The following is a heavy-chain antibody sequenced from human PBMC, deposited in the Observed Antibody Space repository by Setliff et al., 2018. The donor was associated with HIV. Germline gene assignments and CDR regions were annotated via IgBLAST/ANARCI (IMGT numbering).Heavy chain of an antibody. CDR2: INSDSGDT. D-gene: IGHD3-22*01. CDR3: ARERMPAWFYYDSSASEVFDF. J-gene: IGHJ3*01. V-gene: IGHV1-2*02. CDR1: GYTFNAYF. Sequence: ASVKVSCKASGYTFNAYFMHWVRQAPGQGLEWMGWINSDSGDTKYAQKFQGRVTMTRDTFISTAYMEVSGLRSDDTAVYFCARERMPAWFYYDSSASEVFDFWGQGTMVTVSS.